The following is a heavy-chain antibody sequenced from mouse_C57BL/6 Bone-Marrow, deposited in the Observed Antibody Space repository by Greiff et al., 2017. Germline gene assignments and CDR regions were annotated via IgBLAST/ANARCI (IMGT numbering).Heavy chain of an antibody. V-gene: IGHV1-55*01. CDR2: IYPGSGST. D-gene: IGHD2-4*01. CDR1: GYTFTSYW. Sequence: QVPLQQPGAELVKPGASVKMSCKASGYTFTSYWITWVKQRPGQGLEWIGDIYPGSGSTNYNETVQSKATLTVDTSSSTAYMQLSSLTSEDSAVYYCARDDYDGDYCDYWGQGTSLTVSA. J-gene: IGHJ2*03. CDR3: ARDDYDGDYCDY.